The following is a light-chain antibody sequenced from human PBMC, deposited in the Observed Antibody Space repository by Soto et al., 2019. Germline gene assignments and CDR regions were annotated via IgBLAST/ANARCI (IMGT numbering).Light chain of an antibody. CDR1: SSDVGGYNY. J-gene: IGLJ2*01. Sequence: QSALTQPPSASGPPGQSVTISCTGTSSDVGGYNYVSWYQQHPGKAPKLMIYEVSKRPSGVPDRFSGSKFGNTASLTVSGLQAEDEADYYCSSYAGSNNLVFGGGTELAVL. CDR3: SSYAGSNNLV. CDR2: EVS. V-gene: IGLV2-8*01.